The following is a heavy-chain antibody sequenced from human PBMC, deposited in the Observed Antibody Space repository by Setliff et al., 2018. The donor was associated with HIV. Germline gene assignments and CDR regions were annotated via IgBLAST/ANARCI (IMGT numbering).Heavy chain of an antibody. D-gene: IGHD6-13*01. J-gene: IGHJ3*02. Sequence: ASVKVSCKASGDAFTDYYIHLVRQAPGQGLEWMGWINPNSGGTNYAQKFQGRVTMTRDTSISTAFMDLSRLRSDDTAVYYCARDPGYKSSWYGAFDIWGQGTMVTVSS. CDR2: INPNSGGT. CDR1: GDAFTDYY. CDR3: ARDPGYKSSWYGAFDI. V-gene: IGHV1-2*02.